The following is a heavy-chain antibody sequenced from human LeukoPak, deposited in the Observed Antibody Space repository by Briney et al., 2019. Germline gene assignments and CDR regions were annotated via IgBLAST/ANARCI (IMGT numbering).Heavy chain of an antibody. CDR3: ARVPYSSRHIDY. V-gene: IGHV3-20*04. CDR1: GFTFDDYG. D-gene: IGHD6-13*01. J-gene: IGHJ4*02. Sequence: PGGSLRLSCAASGFTFDDYGMSWVRRAPGKGLEWVSGINWNGGSTGYADSVKGRFTISRDNAKNSLYLQMNGLRAEDTALYYCARVPYSSRHIDYWGQGTLVTVSS. CDR2: INWNGGST.